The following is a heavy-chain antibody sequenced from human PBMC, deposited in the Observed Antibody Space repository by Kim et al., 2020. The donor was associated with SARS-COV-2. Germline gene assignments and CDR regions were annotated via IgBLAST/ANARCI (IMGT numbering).Heavy chain of an antibody. D-gene: IGHD1-26*01. V-gene: IGHV4-59*01. CDR3: ARDREWELQNYYGLDV. Sequence: SETLSLTCTVSGGSIRKYYWSWIRQAPGKGLEWIGHIYDSGRTNYNPSLKSRVTISVDTSKNQFSLKLSSVTAADTAVYFCARDREWELQNYYGLDVWG. J-gene: IGHJ6*02. CDR1: GGSIRKYY. CDR2: IYDSGRT.